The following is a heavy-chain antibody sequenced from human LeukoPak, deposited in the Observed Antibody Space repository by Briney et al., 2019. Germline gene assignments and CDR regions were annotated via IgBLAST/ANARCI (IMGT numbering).Heavy chain of an antibody. CDR3: ARSMIVVVITDYYGMDV. Sequence: SETLSLTRAVSGGSISSSNWWSWVRQPPGKGLEWIGEIYHSGSTNYNPSLKSRVTISVDKSKNQFSLKLSSVTAADTAVYYCARSMIVVVITDYYGMDVWGQGTTVTVSS. D-gene: IGHD3-22*01. J-gene: IGHJ6*02. CDR1: GGSISSSNW. CDR2: IYHSGST. V-gene: IGHV4-4*02.